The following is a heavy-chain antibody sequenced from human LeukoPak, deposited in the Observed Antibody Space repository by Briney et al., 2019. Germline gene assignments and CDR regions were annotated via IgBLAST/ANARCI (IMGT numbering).Heavy chain of an antibody. V-gene: IGHV4-59*01. CDR1: GGSISSYY. D-gene: IGHD2-15*01. J-gene: IGHJ6*03. CDR3: ARVSGPYYYYYMDV. Sequence: SETLSLTCTVAGGSISSYYWSWIRQPPGKGLEWIGYIYYSGSTNYNPSLKSRVTISVDTSKTQFSLKLSSVTAADTAVYYCARVSGPYYYYYMDVWGKGTTVTVSS. CDR2: IYYSGST.